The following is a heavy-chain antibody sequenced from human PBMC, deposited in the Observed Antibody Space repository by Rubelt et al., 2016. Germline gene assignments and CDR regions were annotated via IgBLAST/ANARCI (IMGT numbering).Heavy chain of an antibody. CDR2: HYYSGST. D-gene: IGHD6-13*01. V-gene: IGHV4-39*07. CDR3: AREGASGIAAL. CDR1: GGSISSSSYY. Sequence: QLQLQESGPGLVKPSETLSLTCTVSGGSISSSSYYWGWIRQPPGKGLEWIGSHYYSGSTYYNPSLKSRVTISVDTSNNQFSQKLSSVTAADTAGYYCAREGASGIAALWGQGTLVTVSS. J-gene: IGHJ4*02.